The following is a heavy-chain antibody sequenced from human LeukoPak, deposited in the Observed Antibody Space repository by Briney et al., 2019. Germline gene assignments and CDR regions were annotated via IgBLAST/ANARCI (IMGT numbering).Heavy chain of an antibody. D-gene: IGHD2-2*01. Sequence: KPSETLSLTCAVSGYSISSGYYWGWIRQPPGKGLEWIGSIYHSGSTHYNPSLKSRVTISVDTSKNQFSLKLSSVTAADTAVYYCARDLSFYCSSTSCNFERSPVGYWFDPWGQGTLVTVSS. CDR2: IYHSGST. J-gene: IGHJ5*02. CDR1: GYSISSGYY. V-gene: IGHV4-38-2*02. CDR3: ARDLSFYCSSTSCNFERSPVGYWFDP.